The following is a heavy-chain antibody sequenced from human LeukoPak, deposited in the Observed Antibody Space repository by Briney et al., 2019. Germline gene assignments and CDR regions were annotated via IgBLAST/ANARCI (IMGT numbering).Heavy chain of an antibody. CDR2: IIPIFGTA. D-gene: IGHD3-10*01. CDR1: GGTFSSYA. Sequence: SVKVSCKASGGTFSSYAISWVRQAPGQGLEWMGGIIPIFGTANYAQKFQGRVTITADKSTSTAYMELSSLRSEDTAVYYCARDRKVRGVDVNNWFDPWGQGTLVTVSS. J-gene: IGHJ5*02. CDR3: ARDRKVRGVDVNNWFDP. V-gene: IGHV1-69*06.